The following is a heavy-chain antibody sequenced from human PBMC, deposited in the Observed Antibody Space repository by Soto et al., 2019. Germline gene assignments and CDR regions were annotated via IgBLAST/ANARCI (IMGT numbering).Heavy chain of an antibody. D-gene: IGHD1-26*01. J-gene: IGHJ4*02. V-gene: IGHV4-39*01. CDR1: GGSINSPFF. CDR3: AKMGDDHGRSYFDS. Sequence: PSETLSVTCTVSGGSINSPFFWAWLRQPPGKGLEWIASIHYSQSSYSHPSLRSRITISAGASMDQFSLRLASMTAADTAVYYCAKMGDDHGRSYFDSWGQGLLVTVSS. CDR2: IHYSQSS.